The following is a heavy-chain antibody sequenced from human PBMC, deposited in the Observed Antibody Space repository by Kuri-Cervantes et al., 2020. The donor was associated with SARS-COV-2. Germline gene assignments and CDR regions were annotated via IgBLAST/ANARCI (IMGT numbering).Heavy chain of an antibody. J-gene: IGHJ4*02. CDR3: ASSGWDLTFDY. Sequence: GSLRLSCTVSGGYISSYYWSWIRQPPGKGLEWIGYIYYSGSTNYNPSLKSRVTIAVDTSKNQFSLKLSSVTAEDTAAYYCASSGWDLTFDYWGQGTLVTVSS. CDR2: IYYSGST. CDR1: GGYISSYY. D-gene: IGHD6-19*01. V-gene: IGHV4-59*08.